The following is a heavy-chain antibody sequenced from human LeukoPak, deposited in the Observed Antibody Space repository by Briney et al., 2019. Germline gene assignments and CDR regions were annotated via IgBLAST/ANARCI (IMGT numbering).Heavy chain of an antibody. CDR2: MNPNSGNT. CDR3: ARVITENYYDSSDYSISYWYFDL. CDR1: GYTFTSYD. V-gene: IGHV1-8*03. Sequence: EASVKVSCKASGYTFTSYDINWVRQATGQGLEWMGWMNPNSGNTGYAQKFQGRVTITRNTSTSTAYMELSRLRSDDTAVYYCARVITENYYDSSDYSISYWYFDLWGRGTLVTVSS. J-gene: IGHJ2*01. D-gene: IGHD3-22*01.